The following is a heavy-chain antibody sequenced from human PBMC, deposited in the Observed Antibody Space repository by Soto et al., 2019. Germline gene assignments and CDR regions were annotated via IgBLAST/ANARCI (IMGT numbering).Heavy chain of an antibody. V-gene: IGHV1-2*02. CDR3: ARDQRVPAAILGLWFDP. CDR1: GYTFTGYY. Sequence: ASVKVSCKASGYTFTGYYMHWVRQAPGQGLEWMGWINPNSGGTNYAQKFQGRVTMTRDTSISTAYMELSRLRSDDTAVYYCARDQRVPAAILGLWFDPWGQGXLVTVDS. CDR2: INPNSGGT. D-gene: IGHD2-2*02. J-gene: IGHJ5*02.